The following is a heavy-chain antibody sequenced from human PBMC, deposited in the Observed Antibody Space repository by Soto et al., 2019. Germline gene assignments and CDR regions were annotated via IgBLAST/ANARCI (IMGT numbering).Heavy chain of an antibody. V-gene: IGHV3-30*09. D-gene: IGHD2-2*01. J-gene: IGHJ6*02. CDR2: ISLDGSRK. CDR1: GFPFSSYT. CDR3: AIDTVTSLPPYQGFYYFGMDV. Sequence: QEHLVGSGRGVVQPGGSLTLCCTASGFPFSSYTMHWLRRPPGKGLGWVRIISLDGSRKYYADWLKGRIVIYRENSKDSLYLQMDPLIPDDTAIYYCAIDTVTSLPPYQGFYYFGMDVCGQVATVSVSS.